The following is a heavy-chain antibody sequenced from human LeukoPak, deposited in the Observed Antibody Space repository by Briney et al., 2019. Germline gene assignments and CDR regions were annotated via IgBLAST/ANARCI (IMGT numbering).Heavy chain of an antibody. CDR3: ARGHLLYDYVWGSYRYCFDY. Sequence: SETLSLTCAVYGGSFSGYYWSWIRQPPGKGLEWLGEINHSGSTNYNPSLKSRVTISVDTSKNQFSLKLSSVTAADTAVYYCARGHLLYDYVWGSYRYCFDYWGQGTLVTVSS. D-gene: IGHD3-16*02. J-gene: IGHJ4*02. CDR1: GGSFSGYY. CDR2: INHSGST. V-gene: IGHV4-34*01.